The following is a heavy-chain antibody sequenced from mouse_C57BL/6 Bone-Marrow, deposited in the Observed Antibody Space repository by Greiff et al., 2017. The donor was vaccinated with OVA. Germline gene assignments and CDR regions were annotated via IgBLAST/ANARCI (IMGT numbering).Heavy chain of an antibody. CDR1: GFTFSDYG. CDR3: ARRYYGSSDYWYFDV. D-gene: IGHD1-1*01. Sequence: EVKLVESGGGLVKPGGSLKLSCAASGFTFSDYGMHWVRQAPEKGLEWVAYISSGSSTIYYADTVKGRFTISRDNAKNTLFLQMTSLRSEDTAMYYCARRYYGSSDYWYFDVWGTGTTVTVSS. V-gene: IGHV5-17*01. CDR2: ISSGSSTI. J-gene: IGHJ1*03.